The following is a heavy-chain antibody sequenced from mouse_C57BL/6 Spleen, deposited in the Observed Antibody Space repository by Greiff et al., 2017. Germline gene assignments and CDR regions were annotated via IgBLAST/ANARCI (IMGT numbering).Heavy chain of an antibody. D-gene: IGHD1-1*01. CDR1: GYAFSSYW. CDR3: ARSGYGSSWYFDV. V-gene: IGHV1-80*01. CDR2: IYPGGGDT. J-gene: IGHJ1*03. Sequence: QVQLQESGAELVKPGASVKISCKASGYAFSSYWMNWVKQRPGKGLEWIGQIYPGGGDTNYNGKFKGKDTLTAEQSSSTAYMQLSSLTSEDSAVXFCARSGYGSSWYFDVWGTGTTVTVSS.